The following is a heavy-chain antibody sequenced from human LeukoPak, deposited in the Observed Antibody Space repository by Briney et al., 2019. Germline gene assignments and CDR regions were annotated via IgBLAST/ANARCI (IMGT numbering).Heavy chain of an antibody. Sequence: SQTLSLTCAISGDSVSRNSAAWNWIRQSPSRCLEWLGRTYYKSKWYNDYAVSVKSRITINPDTSKNQFSLQLKSVTPEDTAVYYCARAPIVGATHIDYWGQGTLVTVSS. D-gene: IGHD1-26*01. J-gene: IGHJ4*02. CDR3: ARAPIVGATHIDY. V-gene: IGHV6-1*01. CDR1: GDSVSRNSAA. CDR2: TYYKSKWYN.